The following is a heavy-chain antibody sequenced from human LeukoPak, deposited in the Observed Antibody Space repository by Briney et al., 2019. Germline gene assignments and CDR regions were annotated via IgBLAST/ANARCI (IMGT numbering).Heavy chain of an antibody. CDR1: GYTFTGYY. Sequence: ASVKVSCKASGYTFTGYYMHWVRQAPGQGLEWVGWINPNSGGTNYAQKFQGRVTMTRDTSISTAYMELSRLRSDDTAVYYCARDLTMVRGVIRDYWGQGTLVTVSS. J-gene: IGHJ4*02. V-gene: IGHV1-2*02. D-gene: IGHD3-10*01. CDR2: INPNSGGT. CDR3: ARDLTMVRGVIRDY.